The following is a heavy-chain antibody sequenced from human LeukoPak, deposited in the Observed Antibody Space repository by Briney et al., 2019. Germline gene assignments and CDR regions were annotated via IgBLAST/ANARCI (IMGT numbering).Heavy chain of an antibody. CDR3: ARRKSSGYYDW. Sequence: SETLSLTCAVSGYSISSGYYWGWIRQPPGQGLEWIGSIYHSGSTYYDPSLKSRVTISVDTSKNQFSLKLSSVTAADTAGYYCARRKSSGYYDWWGQGTLVTVSS. CDR2: IYHSGST. J-gene: IGHJ4*02. CDR1: GYSISSGYY. V-gene: IGHV4-38-2*01. D-gene: IGHD3-22*01.